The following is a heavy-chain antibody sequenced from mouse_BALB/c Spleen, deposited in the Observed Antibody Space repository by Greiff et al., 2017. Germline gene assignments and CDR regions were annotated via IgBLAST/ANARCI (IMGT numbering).Heavy chain of an antibody. V-gene: IGHV5-17*02. CDR3: ARDYYGY. D-gene: IGHD1-1*01. Sequence: EVHLVESGGGLVQPGGSRKLSCAASGFTFSSFGMHWVRQAPEKGLEWVAYISSGSSTIYYADTVKGRFTISRDNPKNTLFLQMTSLRSEDTAMYYCARDYYGYWGQGTTLTVSS. CDR2: ISSGSSTI. CDR1: GFTFSSFG. J-gene: IGHJ2*01.